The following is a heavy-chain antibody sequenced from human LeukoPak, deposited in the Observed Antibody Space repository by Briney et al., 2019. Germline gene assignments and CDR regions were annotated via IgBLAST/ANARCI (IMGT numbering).Heavy chain of an antibody. V-gene: IGHV3-30*03. CDR2: ISYDGSSK. CDR3: ARGGGLDV. J-gene: IGHJ6*02. Sequence: PGGSLRLSCAVSGFTFSSYDMHWVRQAPGKGLEWVAVISYDGSSKYYADSVKGRFTISRDNAKNSLYLQMSNLRAEDTAVYFCARGGGLDVWGQGATVTVSS. D-gene: IGHD3-16*01. CDR1: GFTFSSYD.